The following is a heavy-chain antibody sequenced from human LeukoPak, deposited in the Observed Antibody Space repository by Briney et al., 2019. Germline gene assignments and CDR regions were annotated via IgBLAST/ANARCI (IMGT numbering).Heavy chain of an antibody. CDR2: IIPILGIA. J-gene: IGHJ4*02. CDR1: GGTFSSYA. D-gene: IGHD5-18*01. Sequence: GASVKVSCKASGGTFSSYAISWVRQAPGQGLEWMGRIIPILGIANYAQKFQGRVTITADKSTSTAYMELSSLRSEDTAVYYCARDGTPAYSYGYNGVDYWGQGTLVTVSS. V-gene: IGHV1-69*04. CDR3: ARDGTPAYSYGYNGVDY.